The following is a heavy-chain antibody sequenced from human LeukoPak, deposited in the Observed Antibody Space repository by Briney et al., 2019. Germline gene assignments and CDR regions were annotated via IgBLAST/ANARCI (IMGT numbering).Heavy chain of an antibody. Sequence: PSQTLSLTCTVSGGSISSGDYYWSWIRQPPGKGLEWIGYIYYSGSTYYNPSLKSRVTISVDTSKNQFSLKLSSVTAADTAVYYCASSHYDYVWGSYSGRRGDDYWGQGTLVTVSS. CDR3: ASSHYDYVWGSYSGRRGDDY. CDR1: GGSISSGDYY. J-gene: IGHJ4*02. D-gene: IGHD3-16*01. CDR2: IYYSGST. V-gene: IGHV4-30-4*01.